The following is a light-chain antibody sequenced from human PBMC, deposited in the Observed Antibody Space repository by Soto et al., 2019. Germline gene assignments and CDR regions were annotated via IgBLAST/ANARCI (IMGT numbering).Light chain of an antibody. J-gene: IGLJ2*01. CDR2: DVS. Sequence: QSALTQPRSVSGSPGQSVTISCTGTSSDVGGYNYVSWYQQHPGEAPKLMIYDVSKRPSGVPDRFSGSKSGNTASLTISGLQAEDEADYYRCSYAGSYTGVFGGGTKLTVL. V-gene: IGLV2-11*01. CDR3: CSYAGSYTGV. CDR1: SSDVGGYNY.